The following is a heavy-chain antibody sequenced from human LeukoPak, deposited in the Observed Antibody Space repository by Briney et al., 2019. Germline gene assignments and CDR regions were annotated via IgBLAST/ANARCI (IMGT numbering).Heavy chain of an antibody. Sequence: PGGSLRLSCAASGFTFSSYAMSWVRQAPGKGLEWVSAISGSGGSTYYADSVKGRFTISRDNSKNTLYLQMNSLRAEDTAVYYCAKEVAGYYDFLLGSYYYYYGMDVWGQGTTVTVSS. V-gene: IGHV3-23*01. D-gene: IGHD3-3*01. J-gene: IGHJ6*02. CDR3: AKEVAGYYDFLLGSYYYYYGMDV. CDR2: ISGSGGST. CDR1: GFTFSSYA.